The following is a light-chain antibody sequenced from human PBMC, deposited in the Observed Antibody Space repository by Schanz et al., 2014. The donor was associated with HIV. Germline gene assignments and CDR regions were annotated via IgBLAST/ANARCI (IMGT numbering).Light chain of an antibody. CDR1: SSDVGGYNY. CDR3: SSYGGSNNLV. J-gene: IGLJ3*02. V-gene: IGLV2-8*01. CDR2: EVS. Sequence: QSALTQPPSASGSPGQSVTISCTGTSSDVGGYNYVSWYQQHPGKAPKLMIYEVSKRPSGVSGRFSGSRSGNTASLTVSGLQAEDEGDYFCSSYGGSNNLVFGGGTKLTVL.